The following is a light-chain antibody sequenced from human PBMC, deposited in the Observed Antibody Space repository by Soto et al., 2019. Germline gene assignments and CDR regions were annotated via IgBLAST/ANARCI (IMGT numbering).Light chain of an antibody. J-gene: IGLJ1*01. CDR1: SSDVGSYNL. V-gene: IGLV2-23*02. CDR3: CSYAGGSTYV. CDR2: EVT. Sequence: QPASVSGSPGQSITISCTGTSSDVGSYNLVSWYQQHPGKAPKLIIYEVTKRPSGVSNRFSGSQSGNTASLTISGLQAEDEADYYCCSYAGGSTYVFGTGTQLTVL.